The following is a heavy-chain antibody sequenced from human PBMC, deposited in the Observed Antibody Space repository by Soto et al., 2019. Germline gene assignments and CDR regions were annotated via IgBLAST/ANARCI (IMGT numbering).Heavy chain of an antibody. V-gene: IGHV3-23*01. CDR2: IIGNSEET. CDR3: AKDLRPDGRYDLDY. Sequence: VQLLESGGGLIQPGGSLRLSCAAYGFNFNIYAMNWVRQAPGKGLEWVACIIGNSEETYYADSVKGRFTISRDNSNHILYLQLSSLRVEDTAIYYCAKDLRPDGRYDLDYWGQGTQVTVSS. J-gene: IGHJ4*02. CDR1: GFNFNIYA. D-gene: IGHD3-3*01.